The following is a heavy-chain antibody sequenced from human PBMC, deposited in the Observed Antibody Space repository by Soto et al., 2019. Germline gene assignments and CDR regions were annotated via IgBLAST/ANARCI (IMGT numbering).Heavy chain of an antibody. Sequence: ETLSLTCTVSGGSISSYYWSWIRQPPGKGLEWIGYIYYSGSTNYNPSLKSRVTISVDTSKNQFSLKLSSVTAADTAVYYCARRDDFWSGYYSYWGQGTLVTV. D-gene: IGHD3-3*01. CDR3: ARRDDFWSGYYSY. J-gene: IGHJ4*02. CDR2: IYYSGST. CDR1: GGSISSYY. V-gene: IGHV4-59*08.